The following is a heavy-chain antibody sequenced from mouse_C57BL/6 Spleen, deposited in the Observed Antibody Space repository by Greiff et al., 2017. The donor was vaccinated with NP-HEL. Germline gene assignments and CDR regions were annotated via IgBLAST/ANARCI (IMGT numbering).Heavy chain of an antibody. V-gene: IGHV1-77*01. CDR3: ASSNCGSSCVAWFAY. CDR2: IGPGSGST. Sequence: QVQLQQSGAELVKPGASVKISCKASGYTFTDYYINWVKQRPGQGLEWIGKIGPGSGSTYYNEKFKGKATLTADKSSSTAYMQLSSLTSEGSAVYFSASSNCGSSCVAWFAYWGQGTMVTVSA. D-gene: IGHD1-1*01. CDR1: GYTFTDYY. J-gene: IGHJ3*01.